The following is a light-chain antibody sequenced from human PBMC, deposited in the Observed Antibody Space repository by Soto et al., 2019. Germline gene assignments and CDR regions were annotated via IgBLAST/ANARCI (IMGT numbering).Light chain of an antibody. V-gene: IGKV1-5*01. Sequence: DVQMTQSPSTLSASLGDRVTITCRASQSINNVLAWYQHKPGKAPKFLIYDVSTLESGVPSRFRGSGSGTDFTLTISGLQPDDSATYYCQQYKTWWTFGQGTKVDI. J-gene: IGKJ1*01. CDR1: QSINNV. CDR3: QQYKTWWT. CDR2: DVS.